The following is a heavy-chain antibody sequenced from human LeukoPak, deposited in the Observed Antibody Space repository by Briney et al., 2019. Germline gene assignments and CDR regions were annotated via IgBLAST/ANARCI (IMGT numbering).Heavy chain of an antibody. D-gene: IGHD5-24*01. CDR2: ITSSGAYI. J-gene: IGHJ6*03. CDR1: GGSFSGYY. Sequence: ETLSLTCAVYGGSFSGYYWSWVRQAPGKGLEWVSSITSSGAYIDYADSVKDRFTISRDNAKNSLYLQMNSLRAEDTAVYYCARVTFGATTNNYYFYHMDVWGKGTSVTVSS. V-gene: IGHV3-21*01. CDR3: ARVTFGATTNNYYFYHMDV.